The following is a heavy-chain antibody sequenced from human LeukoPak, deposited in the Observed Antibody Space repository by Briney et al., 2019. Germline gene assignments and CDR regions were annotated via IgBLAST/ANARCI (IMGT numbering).Heavy chain of an antibody. J-gene: IGHJ4*02. Sequence: PGRSLRLSCAASGFTFDDYAMHWVRQAPGKGLEWVSGISWNSGSIGYADSVKGRFTISRDNAKNSLYLQMNSLRAEDTALYYCAKDIGYDSSGYYADWGQGTLVTVSS. CDR1: GFTFDDYA. CDR2: ISWNSGSI. CDR3: AKDIGYDSSGYYAD. D-gene: IGHD3-22*01. V-gene: IGHV3-9*01.